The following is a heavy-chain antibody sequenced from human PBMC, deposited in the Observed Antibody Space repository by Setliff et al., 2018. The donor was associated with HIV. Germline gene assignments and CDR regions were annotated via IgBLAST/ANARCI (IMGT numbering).Heavy chain of an antibody. CDR3: AAYAGYSSSWYATSPFDY. Sequence: GASVKVSCKLSGYTMTELPMHWVRQAPGKGLEWMGGFDPEVGETIYAQKFQGRVTMTEDPSTDTAYKELSSLRSEDTAVYYCAAYAGYSSSWYATSPFDYWGQGTLVTVSS. CDR2: FDPEVGET. D-gene: IGHD6-13*01. J-gene: IGHJ4*02. CDR1: GYTMTELP. V-gene: IGHV1-24*01.